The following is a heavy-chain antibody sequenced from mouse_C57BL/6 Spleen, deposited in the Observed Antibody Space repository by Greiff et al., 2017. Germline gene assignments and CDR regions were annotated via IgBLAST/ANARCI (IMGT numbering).Heavy chain of an antibody. J-gene: IGHJ2*01. CDR1: GYTFTSYW. D-gene: IGHD1-1*01. CDR2: IDPSDSYT. V-gene: IGHV1-59*01. CDR3: ARGGDYYGSSPFDY. Sequence: VQLQQPGAELVRPGTSVKLSCKASGYTFTSYWMHWVKQRPGQGLEWIGVIDPSDSYTNYNQKFKGKATLTVDTSSSTAYMQLSSLTSEDSAVYYCARGGDYYGSSPFDYWGQGTTLTVSS.